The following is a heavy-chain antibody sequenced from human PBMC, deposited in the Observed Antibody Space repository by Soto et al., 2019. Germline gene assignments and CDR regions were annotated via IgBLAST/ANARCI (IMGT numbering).Heavy chain of an antibody. CDR1: GFTFSDSW. CDR3: AKDSSVTAAGSGGWFDP. Sequence: EVQLVESGGGLVQPGGSLRLSCTASGFTFSDSWMTWVRQAPGKGLEWVARIKPDESEKKYADSVKGRFSISRDNAKNSMYLQMNSLGAEDTATYYCAKDSSVTAAGSGGWFDPWGQGTLVIVSS. V-gene: IGHV3-7*01. CDR2: IKPDESEK. D-gene: IGHD6-13*01. J-gene: IGHJ5*02.